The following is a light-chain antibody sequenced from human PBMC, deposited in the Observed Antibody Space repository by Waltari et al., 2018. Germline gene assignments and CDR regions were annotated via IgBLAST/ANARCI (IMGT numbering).Light chain of an antibody. Sequence: EIVLTKFPATLPLSTGERAPLSCRASQSVSSYLAWYQQKPGQAPRLLIYDASNRATTSPARFSGSGSGTDFTLTISSLEPEDFAVYYCQQRSNWVTFGGGTKVEIK. J-gene: IGKJ4*01. CDR2: DAS. V-gene: IGKV3-11*01. CDR1: QSVSSY. CDR3: QQRSNWVT.